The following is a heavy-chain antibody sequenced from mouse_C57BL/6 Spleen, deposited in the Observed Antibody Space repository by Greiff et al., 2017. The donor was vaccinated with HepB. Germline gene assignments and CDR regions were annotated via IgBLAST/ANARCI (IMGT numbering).Heavy chain of an antibody. CDR1: GFNIKDYY. CDR2: IGPEDGET. J-gene: IGHJ3*01. V-gene: IGHV14-2*01. D-gene: IGHD1-3*01. Sequence: EVQLQQSGAELVKPGASVKLSCTASGFNIKDYYMHWVKQRTEQGLEWIGRIGPEDGETKYAPKVQGKATTTPDTSSNTAYLQLSSLTSEDTAVYYCARGVNSAWFAYWGQGTLVTVSA. CDR3: ARGVNSAWFAY.